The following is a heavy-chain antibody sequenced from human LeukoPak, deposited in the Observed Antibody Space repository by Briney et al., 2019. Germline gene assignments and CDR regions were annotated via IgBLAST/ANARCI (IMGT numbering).Heavy chain of an antibody. Sequence: GGSLRLSCAASGFTFSSYAMSWVRQAPGKGLEWVSGISTSGDTTSYADSVRGRFTISRDNPRNMLYMQMSSLTDEDTAVYYCAIMHRYYDGSGYWVRWGQGALVTVSS. CDR1: GFTFSSYA. J-gene: IGHJ4*02. V-gene: IGHV3-23*01. D-gene: IGHD3-22*01. CDR2: ISTSGDTT. CDR3: AIMHRYYDGSGYWVR.